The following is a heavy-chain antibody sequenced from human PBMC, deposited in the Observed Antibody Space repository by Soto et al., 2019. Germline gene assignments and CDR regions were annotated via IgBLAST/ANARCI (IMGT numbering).Heavy chain of an antibody. CDR3: ARERHYDFWSGYYTGFDAFDI. J-gene: IGHJ3*02. CDR2: ISSSSSTI. CDR1: GFTFSSYS. Sequence: EVQLVESGGGLVQPGGSLRLSCAASGFTFSSYSMNWVRQAPGKGLEWVSYISSSSSTIYYADSVKGRFTISRDNAKNSLYLQMNSLRDEDTAVYYCARERHYDFWSGYYTGFDAFDIWGQGTMVTVSS. V-gene: IGHV3-48*02. D-gene: IGHD3-3*01.